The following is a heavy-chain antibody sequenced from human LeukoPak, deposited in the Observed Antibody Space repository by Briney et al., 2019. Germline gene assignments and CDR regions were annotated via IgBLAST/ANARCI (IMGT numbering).Heavy chain of an antibody. CDR1: GGTFSSYA. CDR2: IIPTFGTA. CDR3: ASQKMGYCSGGSCYSNDY. J-gene: IGHJ4*02. D-gene: IGHD2-15*01. Sequence: SVKVSCKASGGTFSSYAMSWVRQAPGQGLEWMGGIIPTFGTANYAQKFQGRVTITADKSTSTAYMELSSLRSEDTAVYYCASQKMGYCSGGSCYSNDYWGQGTLVTVSS. V-gene: IGHV1-69*06.